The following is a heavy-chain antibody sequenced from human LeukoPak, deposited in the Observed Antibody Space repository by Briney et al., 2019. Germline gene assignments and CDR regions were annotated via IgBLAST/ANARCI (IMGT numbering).Heavy chain of an antibody. J-gene: IGHJ5*02. Sequence: SESLSLTCTVSGGSINSYYWSWIRQPPGKGLEWIGYIYYSGSTNYNPTLKSRVTISVDTSKNQFSLKLSSVTTADTAVYYWARVMVNNWFDPWGQGTLVTVSS. CDR3: ARVMVNNWFDP. CDR2: IYYSGST. V-gene: IGHV4-59*01. D-gene: IGHD2-8*01. CDR1: GGSINSYY.